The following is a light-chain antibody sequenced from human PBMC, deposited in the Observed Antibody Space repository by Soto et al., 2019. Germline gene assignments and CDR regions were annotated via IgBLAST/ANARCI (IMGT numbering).Light chain of an antibody. V-gene: IGKV1-5*01. J-gene: IGKJ3*01. CDR1: QSISTW. CDR3: QQYNSFSGVT. CDR2: DAS. Sequence: DIEMTQSPSTLSSSVGDIFTITCRSSQSISTWLAWYQQKPGKAPKLLIYDASILESGVPSRFSGSGSGTEFTLTISSLQPDDFATYYCQQYNSFSGVTFGPGTKVDIK.